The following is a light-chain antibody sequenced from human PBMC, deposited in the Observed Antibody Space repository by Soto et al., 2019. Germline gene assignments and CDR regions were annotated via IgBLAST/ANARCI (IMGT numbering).Light chain of an antibody. Sequence: IVLTQTPRTLSLSPGERGSLSCRGSHSVSSGHLAWYQQKPGQAPRLLIYGASSRATGIPDRFSGSGSGTDFTLTISRLEPEDFAVYYCQQYGSSPPITFGQGTRLEIK. V-gene: IGKV3-20*01. CDR2: GAS. CDR1: HSVSSGH. CDR3: QQYGSSPPIT. J-gene: IGKJ5*01.